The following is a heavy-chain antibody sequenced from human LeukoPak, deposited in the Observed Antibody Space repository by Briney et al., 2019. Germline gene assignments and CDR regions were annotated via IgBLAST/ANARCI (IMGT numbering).Heavy chain of an antibody. CDR3: ASRPPKYSGSRPADYFDY. CDR2: INHSGST. V-gene: IGHV4-34*01. D-gene: IGHD1-26*01. CDR1: GGSFSGYY. J-gene: IGHJ4*02. Sequence: SETLSLTCAVYGGSFSGYYWSCIRQPPGMGLEWIGEINHSGSTNYNPSLKSRVTISVDTSKNQFSLKLSSVTAADTAVYYCASRPPKYSGSRPADYFDYWGQGTLVTVSS.